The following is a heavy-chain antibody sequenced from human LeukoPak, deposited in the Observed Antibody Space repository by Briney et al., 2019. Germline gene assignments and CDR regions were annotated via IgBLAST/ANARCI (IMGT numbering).Heavy chain of an antibody. J-gene: IGHJ4*02. CDR3: ARDRIGVAGTAPEY. D-gene: IGHD6-19*01. Sequence: VASVKVSCKASGYTLFSYGISWVRQAPGQGLEWMGWISGYNAVTKYGQNLPGRVTMTTDSSTTTVYMELRSLRYDDTAVYYCARDRIGVAGTAPEYWGRGTGVTVSS. CDR1: GYTLFSYG. V-gene: IGHV1-18*01. CDR2: ISGYNAVT.